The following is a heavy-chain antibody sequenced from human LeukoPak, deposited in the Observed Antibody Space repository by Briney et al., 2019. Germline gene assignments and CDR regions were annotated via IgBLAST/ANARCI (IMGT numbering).Heavy chain of an antibody. CDR1: GGSISSYY. D-gene: IGHD3-22*01. Sequence: PSETLSLTCTVSGGSISSYYWSWIRQPAGKGLEWIGRIYTSGSTYYNPSLKSRVTISVDTSKNQFSLKLSSVTAADTAVYYCARRVGYYYDSSGYYFDYWGQGTLVTVSS. CDR2: IYTSGST. CDR3: ARRVGYYYDSSGYYFDY. V-gene: IGHV4-4*07. J-gene: IGHJ4*02.